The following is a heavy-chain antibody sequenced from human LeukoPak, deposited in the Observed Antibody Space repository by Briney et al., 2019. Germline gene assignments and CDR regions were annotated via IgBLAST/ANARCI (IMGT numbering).Heavy chain of an antibody. J-gene: IGHJ4*02. CDR2: IYGDGRT. CDR3: ARGRGLGVLSPYFDY. D-gene: IGHD3-3*01. CDR1: GFSVSNNY. Sequence: GGSLRLSCVVSGFSVSNNYLIWVSQAPGNGLERVSVIYGDGRTSHSASVRGRFTISRDNSKNIVSLQMNNLRAEDTAVYYCARGRGLGVLSPYFDYWGQGTLVTVSS. V-gene: IGHV3-53*01.